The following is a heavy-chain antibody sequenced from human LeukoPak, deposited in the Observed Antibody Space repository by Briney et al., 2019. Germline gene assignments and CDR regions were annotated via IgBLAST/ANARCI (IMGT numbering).Heavy chain of an antibody. J-gene: IGHJ4*02. CDR1: GNSLSELS. CDR2: FDPEEAKM. V-gene: IGHV1-24*01. D-gene: IGHD3-3*01. Sequence: GASVTVSCKHSGNSLSELSIQLVRQAPGKGLECMGGFDPEEAKMVYAQNFQGRVTMTEDTSTQTAYMELSGLTSDDTAVYYCTTRSDDSWSGFVYWGQGTLVTVSS. CDR3: TTRSDDSWSGFVY.